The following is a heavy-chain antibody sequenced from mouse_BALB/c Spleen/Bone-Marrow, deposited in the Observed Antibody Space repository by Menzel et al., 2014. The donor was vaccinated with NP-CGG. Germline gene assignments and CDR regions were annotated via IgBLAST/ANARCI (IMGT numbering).Heavy chain of an antibody. Sequence: QVQLNQSGAELVRPGSSVKISCKASGYAFSNYGMNWVKQRPGQGLEWIGQIYPGDGDTNYNGKFKGRVTLTADKSSSTAYMQLSSLTSEDSAVYFCASVYDYGRGYAMDYWGQGTSVTVSS. CDR1: GYAFSNYG. CDR2: IYPGDGDT. D-gene: IGHD2-4*01. V-gene: IGHV1-80*01. J-gene: IGHJ4*01. CDR3: ASVYDYGRGYAMDY.